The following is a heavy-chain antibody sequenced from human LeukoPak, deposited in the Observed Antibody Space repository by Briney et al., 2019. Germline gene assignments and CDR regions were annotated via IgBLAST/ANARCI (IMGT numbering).Heavy chain of an antibody. J-gene: IGHJ4*02. CDR3: ARETTVTTGPDY. V-gene: IGHV1-69*05. CDR2: TIPIFGTA. CDR1: GYTFTSYD. Sequence: SVKVSCKASGYTFTSYDINWVRQATGQGLEWMGRTIPIFGTANYAQKFQGRVTITTDESTSTAYMELSSLRSEDTAVYYCARETTVTTGPDYWGQGTLVTVSS. D-gene: IGHD4-17*01.